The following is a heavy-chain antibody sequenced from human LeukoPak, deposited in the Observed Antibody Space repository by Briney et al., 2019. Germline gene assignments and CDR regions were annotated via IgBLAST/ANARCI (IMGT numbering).Heavy chain of an antibody. J-gene: IGHJ4*02. CDR2: IYHSGST. V-gene: IGHV4-4*02. CDR3: TRGNFGHNSENY. CDR1: GGPISSDIW. Sequence: PSGTLSHTCAVSGGPISSDIWWSWVRQPPGKGLEWIGEIYHSGSTNYNPSLKSRVTISVDTSKNQFSLKLSSVTAADTAVYYCTRGNFGHNSENYWGQGTLVTVSS. D-gene: IGHD4-23*01.